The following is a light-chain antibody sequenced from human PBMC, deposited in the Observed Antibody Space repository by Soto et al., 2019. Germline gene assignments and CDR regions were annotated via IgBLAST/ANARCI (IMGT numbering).Light chain of an antibody. CDR3: CSSAGRNIRYV. Sequence: QSALTQPCSVSGSPGQSVTISCTGTSNDVGGYDYVSWYQQHPGKAPKLMIYDVSKRPSGVPDRFSGSKSGDTASLTISGLQADDEADYYCCSSAGRNIRYVFGAGTKLTVL. V-gene: IGLV2-11*01. J-gene: IGLJ1*01. CDR1: SNDVGGYDY. CDR2: DVS.